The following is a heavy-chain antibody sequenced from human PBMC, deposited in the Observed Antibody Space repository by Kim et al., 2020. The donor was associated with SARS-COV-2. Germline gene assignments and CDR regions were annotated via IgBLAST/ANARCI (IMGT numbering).Heavy chain of an antibody. CDR1: GGSFSGYY. CDR3: ARVLSYSSSSPGDY. D-gene: IGHD6-6*01. V-gene: IGHV4-34*01. Sequence: SETLSLTCAVYGGSFSGYYWSWIRQPPGKGLEWIGEINHSGSTNYNPSLKSRVTISVDTSKNQFSLKLSSVTAADTAVYYCARVLSYSSSSPGDYWGQGTLVTVSS. CDR2: INHSGST. J-gene: IGHJ4*02.